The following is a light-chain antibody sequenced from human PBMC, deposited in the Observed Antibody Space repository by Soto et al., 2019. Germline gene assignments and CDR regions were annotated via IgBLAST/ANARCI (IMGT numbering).Light chain of an antibody. CDR1: QSMSTY. Sequence: DIHITQSASSLSSSVVYIVTITCLSSQSMSTYLNWYQQKPGKAPKLLIYVASSLQSGVPSRFSGSGSGTDFTLTISSLQPEDFATYSCQQTYTTPETFGQGTKVDIK. J-gene: IGKJ1*01. CDR2: VAS. V-gene: IGKV1-39*01. CDR3: QQTYTTPET.